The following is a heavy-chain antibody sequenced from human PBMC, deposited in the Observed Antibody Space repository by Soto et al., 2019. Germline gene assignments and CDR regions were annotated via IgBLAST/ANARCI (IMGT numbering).Heavy chain of an antibody. J-gene: IGHJ4*02. Sequence: VQLVESGGGLVKPGGSLRLSCAASGFTFSSYSMNWVRQAPGKGLEWVSSISSSSSYIYYADSVKGRFTISRDNAKNSLYLQMNSLRAEDTAVYYCARRDRYCSGGSCYLDYWGQGTLVTVSS. CDR3: ARRDRYCSGGSCYLDY. V-gene: IGHV3-21*01. D-gene: IGHD2-15*01. CDR2: ISSSSSYI. CDR1: GFTFSSYS.